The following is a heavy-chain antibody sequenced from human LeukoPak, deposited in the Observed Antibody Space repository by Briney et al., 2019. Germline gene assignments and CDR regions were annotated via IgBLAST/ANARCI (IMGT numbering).Heavy chain of an antibody. CDR1: GFTFSNYA. D-gene: IGHD2-15*01. V-gene: IGHV3-30-3*01. CDR2: ISYDGSHK. Sequence: GGSLRLSCAASGFTFSNYAIHWVRQAPGKGLEWVAVISYDGSHKYYADSVKGRFTISRDNSKNTLYLQINSLRAEDTAVYYCTRGLGKYCSGGSCYSTVGFDYWGQGTLVTVSS. J-gene: IGHJ4*02. CDR3: TRGLGKYCSGGSCYSTVGFDY.